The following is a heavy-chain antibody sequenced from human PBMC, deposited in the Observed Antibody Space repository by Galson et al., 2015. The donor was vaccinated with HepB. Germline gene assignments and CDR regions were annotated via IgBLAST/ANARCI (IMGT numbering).Heavy chain of an antibody. CDR3: ARDPVGVVYAIRAWFDP. Sequence: SVKVSCKASGYTFTGYYMHWVRQAPGQGLEWMGRINPNSGGTNYAQKFQGRVTMTRDTSISTAYMELSRLRSDDTAVYYCARDPVGVVYAIRAWFDPWGQGTLVTVSS. CDR2: INPNSGGT. D-gene: IGHD2-8*02. J-gene: IGHJ5*02. CDR1: GYTFTGYY. V-gene: IGHV1-2*06.